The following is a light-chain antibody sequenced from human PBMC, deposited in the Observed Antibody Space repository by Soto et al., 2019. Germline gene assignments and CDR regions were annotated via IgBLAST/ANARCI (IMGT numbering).Light chain of an antibody. J-gene: IGKJ2*01. CDR2: LAS. Sequence: DIVMTQSPDSLAVSLGERATINCKSSQSVLSSSNNKNCLAWYQQKAGQPPKLLIYLASTRESGVPDRFSGSGSGTDFTLTISSLQAEDVAVYYCQQYYTAPDTFGQGTKLEIK. V-gene: IGKV4-1*01. CDR1: QSVLSSSNNKNC. CDR3: QQYYTAPDT.